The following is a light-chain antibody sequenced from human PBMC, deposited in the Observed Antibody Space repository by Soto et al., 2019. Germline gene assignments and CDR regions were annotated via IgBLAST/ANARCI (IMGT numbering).Light chain of an antibody. CDR2: DVY. J-gene: IGKJ1*01. V-gene: IGKV3-11*01. CDR3: QQRSHWPRT. Sequence: IGLTQPPATLSLSPGKRATLSCRASQNISNYLIWYQQKPGQAPRLLIYDVYNRATGIPARFSGSGSGTDFSPTISSLEPEDFAVYYCQQRSHWPRTFGQGTKVDIK. CDR1: QNISNY.